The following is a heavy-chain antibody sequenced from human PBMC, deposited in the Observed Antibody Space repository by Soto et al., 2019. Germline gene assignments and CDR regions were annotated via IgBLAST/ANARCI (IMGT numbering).Heavy chain of an antibody. Sequence: QLQLQESGPGLVKPSETLSLTCSVSGGSISSRTHYWGWIRQSPGKHLEWIGSSFYRGSTHYNPSLKTRVTLSVDTYKNQVSLKVYSVTAADTALYYCATADGFGVVTPFFEYWGQGILVTVSS. J-gene: IGHJ4*02. D-gene: IGHD3-3*01. CDR2: SFYRGST. CDR1: GGSISSRTHY. V-gene: IGHV4-39*01. CDR3: ATADGFGVVTPFFEY.